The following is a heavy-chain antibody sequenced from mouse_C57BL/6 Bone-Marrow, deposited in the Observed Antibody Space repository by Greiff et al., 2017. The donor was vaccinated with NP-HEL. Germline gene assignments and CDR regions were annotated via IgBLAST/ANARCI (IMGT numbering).Heavy chain of an antibody. V-gene: IGHV14-4*01. CDR1: GFNIKDDY. D-gene: IGHD2-4*01. Sequence: LVESGAELVRPGASVKLSCTASGFNIKDDYMHWVKQRPEQGLEWIGWIDPENGDTEYASKFQGKATITADTSSNTAYLQLSSLTSEDTAVYYCTYIYYDYDGFAYWGQGTLVTVSA. CDR2: IDPENGDT. J-gene: IGHJ3*01. CDR3: TYIYYDYDGFAY.